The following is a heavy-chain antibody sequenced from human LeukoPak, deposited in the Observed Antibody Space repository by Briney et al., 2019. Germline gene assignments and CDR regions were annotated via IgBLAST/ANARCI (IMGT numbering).Heavy chain of an antibody. CDR1: GFTFSSYS. CDR2: ISSSSSTI. CDR3: ARSSVVEVVDY. D-gene: IGHD2-15*01. J-gene: IGHJ4*02. Sequence: GGSLRLSCAASGFTFSSYSMNWVRQAPGKGLEWVSYISSSSSTIYYADSVKGRFTISRDNAKNSLYLQMNGLRAEDTAVYYCARSSVVEVVDYWGQGTLVTVSS. V-gene: IGHV3-48*04.